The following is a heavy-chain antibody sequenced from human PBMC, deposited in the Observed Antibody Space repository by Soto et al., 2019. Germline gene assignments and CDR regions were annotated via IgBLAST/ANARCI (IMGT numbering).Heavy chain of an antibody. D-gene: IGHD4-17*01. CDR2: IHNSGSP. Sequence: KPSETLSLTCSVSGASIYNGGYFWSWIRQSPGKGLEWIGHIHNSGSPYNNPSLKSRVTISVDTSKTHFSLKLTSVAVADTAIYYFTRQKSSDYVQGYFQYWSQGTLVTASS. CDR3: TRQKSSDYVQGYFQY. CDR1: GASIYNGGYF. J-gene: IGHJ1*01. V-gene: IGHV4-30-4*01.